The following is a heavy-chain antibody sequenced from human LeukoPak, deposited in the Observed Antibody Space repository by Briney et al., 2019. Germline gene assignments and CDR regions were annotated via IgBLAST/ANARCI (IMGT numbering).Heavy chain of an antibody. CDR2: ISGSGGNT. J-gene: IGHJ4*02. Sequence: QTGRSLRPSCAASASTFTIYGMSWARQAPGKGLEWVSAISGSGGNTYYADSVKGRFTISRDNSKSTLYLQMNSLRAEDTTVYYCAKYGNYYGSGSQFDYWGQGTLVTVSS. CDR3: AKYGNYYGSGSQFDY. D-gene: IGHD3-10*01. V-gene: IGHV3-23*01. CDR1: ASTFTIYG.